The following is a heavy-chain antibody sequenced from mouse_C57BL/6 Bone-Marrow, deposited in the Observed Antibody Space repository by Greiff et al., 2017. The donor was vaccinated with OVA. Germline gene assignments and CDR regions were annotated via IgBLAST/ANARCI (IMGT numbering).Heavy chain of an antibody. D-gene: IGHD3-2*02. CDR2: INPYNGGT. CDR3: ARQLRLR. J-gene: IGHJ2*01. CDR1: GYTFTDYY. V-gene: IGHV1-19*01. Sequence: VQLKESGPVLVKPGASVKMSCKASGYTFTDYYMNWVKQSHGKSLEWIGVINPYNGGTSYNQKFKGKATLTVDKSSSTAYMELNSLTSEDSAVYYCARQLRLRWGQGTTLTVSS.